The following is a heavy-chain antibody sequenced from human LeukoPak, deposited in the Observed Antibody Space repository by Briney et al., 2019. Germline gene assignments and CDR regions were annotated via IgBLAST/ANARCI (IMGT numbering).Heavy chain of an antibody. CDR2: ISYDGSNK. Sequence: GGSLRLSCAASGFTLSSYGMHWVRQAPGKGLEWVAVISYDGSNKYYADSVKGRFTISRDNSKNTLYLQMNSLRAEDTAVYYCTRWNYDSSGYLYYYYGMDVWGQGTTVTVSS. CDR3: TRWNYDSSGYLYYYYGMDV. D-gene: IGHD3-22*01. J-gene: IGHJ6*02. CDR1: GFTLSSYG. V-gene: IGHV3-30*03.